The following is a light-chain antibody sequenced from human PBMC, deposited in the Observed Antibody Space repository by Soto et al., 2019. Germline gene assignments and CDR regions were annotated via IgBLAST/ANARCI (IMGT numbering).Light chain of an antibody. V-gene: IGKV1-5*03. J-gene: IGKJ1*01. Sequence: DIQMTQSPSTLSASVGDRVTITCRAGRSVSSWLAWYQQKPGKAPKLLIYKASTLESGVPSRFSGSGSGTEFTLTISSLQPDDFATYYCQQYGNYCTFGQGTKVEI. CDR1: RSVSSW. CDR2: KAS. CDR3: QQYGNYCT.